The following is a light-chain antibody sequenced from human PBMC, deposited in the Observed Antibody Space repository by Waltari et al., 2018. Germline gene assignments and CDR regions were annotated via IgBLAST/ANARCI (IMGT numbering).Light chain of an antibody. V-gene: IGLV2-23*03. CDR3: YSYAGSNTFV. CDR2: EGS. CDR1: SSAVGSYTF. Sequence: QSALTQPAPVSGSPGQSITIPCTGTSSAVGSYTFVSWYQQHPSKAPKLMIYEGSKRPSGVSNRFSGSKSGNTASLTISGLQAEDEADYYCYSYAGSNTFVFGGGTKLTVL. J-gene: IGLJ2*01.